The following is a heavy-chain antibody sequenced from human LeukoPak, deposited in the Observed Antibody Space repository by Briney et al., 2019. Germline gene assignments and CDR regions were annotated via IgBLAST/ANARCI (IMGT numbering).Heavy chain of an antibody. J-gene: IGHJ3*02. CDR2: INHSGST. CDR3: ARAGSGPTRGYSYGRLFAFDI. Sequence: SETLSLTCAVYGGSFSGYYWSWIRQPPGKGLEWIGEINHSGSTNYNPSLKSRVTISVDTSKNQFSLKLSSVTAADTAVYYCARAGSGPTRGYSYGRLFAFDIWGQGTMVTVSS. CDR1: GGSFSGYY. D-gene: IGHD5-18*01. V-gene: IGHV4-34*01.